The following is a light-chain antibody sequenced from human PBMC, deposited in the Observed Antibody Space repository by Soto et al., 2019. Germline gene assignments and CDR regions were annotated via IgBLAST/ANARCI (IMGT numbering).Light chain of an antibody. V-gene: IGKV1-13*02. CDR1: QGIGSA. CDR2: DAS. J-gene: IGKJ4*01. CDR3: QNFGSSAIF. Sequence: AIQLTQSPSSLSASVGDRVSITCRASQGIGSALAWYQLKPGAAPALLIYDASTLESGVPSRFSGSRSGADFTLTISSLQPEDFATYYCQNFGSSAIFFGGGTKVEIK.